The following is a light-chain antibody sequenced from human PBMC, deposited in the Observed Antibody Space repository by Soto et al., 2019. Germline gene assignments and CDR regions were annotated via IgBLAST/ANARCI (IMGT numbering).Light chain of an antibody. V-gene: IGLV2-14*01. CDR1: SSDVGGYNY. CDR2: DVS. Sequence: QSALTQPAAVSGSPVQSITISCTGTSSDVGGYNYVSWYQQHPGKAPKLMIYDVSNRPSGVSNRFSGYKSGNTASLTISGLQAEDEADYYCSSYTGSSTYVVFGGGTKLTV. J-gene: IGLJ2*01. CDR3: SSYTGSSTYVV.